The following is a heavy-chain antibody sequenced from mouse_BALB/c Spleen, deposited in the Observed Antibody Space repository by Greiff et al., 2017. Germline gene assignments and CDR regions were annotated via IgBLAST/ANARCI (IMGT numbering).Heavy chain of an antibody. V-gene: IGHV5-6-4*01. CDR3: TRDYDYGPYAMDY. D-gene: IGHD2-4*01. Sequence: EVKVVESGGGLVKPGGSLKLSCAASGFTFSSYTMSWVRQTPEKRLEWVATISSGGSYTYYPDSVKGRFTISRDNAKNTLYLQMSSLKSEDTAMYYCTRDYDYGPYAMDYWGQGTSVTVSS. J-gene: IGHJ4*01. CDR2: ISSGGSYT. CDR1: GFTFSSYT.